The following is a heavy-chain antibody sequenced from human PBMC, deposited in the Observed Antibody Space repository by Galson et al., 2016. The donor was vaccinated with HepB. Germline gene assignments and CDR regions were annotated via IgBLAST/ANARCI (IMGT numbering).Heavy chain of an antibody. V-gene: IGHV4-34*01. Sequence: SETLSLTCAVYGGSFSDYYWSWIRQPPGKGLEWIGEINHSGSTNYNPSLKSRVTMSINTSKNQFSLKMKSVTAADTAVYYCARGGQWLIRRAYFDYWGQGTLVTVSS. CDR1: GGSFSDYY. CDR3: ARGGQWLIRRAYFDY. J-gene: IGHJ4*02. CDR2: INHSGST. D-gene: IGHD6-19*01.